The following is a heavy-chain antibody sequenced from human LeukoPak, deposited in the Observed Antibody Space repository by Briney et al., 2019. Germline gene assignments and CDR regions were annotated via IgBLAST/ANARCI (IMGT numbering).Heavy chain of an antibody. J-gene: IGHJ5*02. CDR1: GYTFTSYG. Sequence: GASVKVSCKASGYTFTSYGISWVRQAPGQGLEWMGWISAYNGNTNYAQKLQGRVTMTTDTSTSTAYMELRSLRSDDTAAYYCARGYCSSTSCYDWFDPWGQGTLVTVSS. V-gene: IGHV1-18*01. CDR3: ARGYCSSTSCYDWFDP. D-gene: IGHD2-2*01. CDR2: ISAYNGNT.